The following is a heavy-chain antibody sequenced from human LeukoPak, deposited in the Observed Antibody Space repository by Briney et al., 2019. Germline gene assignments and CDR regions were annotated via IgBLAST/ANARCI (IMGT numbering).Heavy chain of an antibody. CDR2: IKPDGREK. D-gene: IGHD1-1*01. CDR1: GLTFRSYW. CDR3: AKSRSGSANWALQIFDN. Sequence: GGSLRLSCAVSGLTFRSYWMTWVRQAPGKGLEWVANIKPDGREKYYVDSVKGRFTISRDNSNNSLFVQMNSLRAEDTAVYFCAKSRSGSANWALQIFDNWGQGTLVTVSS. V-gene: IGHV3-7*03. J-gene: IGHJ4*02.